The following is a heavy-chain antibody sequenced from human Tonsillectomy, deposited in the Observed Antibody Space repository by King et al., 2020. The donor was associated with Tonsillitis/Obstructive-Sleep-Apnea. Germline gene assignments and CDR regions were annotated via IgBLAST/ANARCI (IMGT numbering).Heavy chain of an antibody. Sequence: VQLQESGPGLVKPSETLSLTCTVSGGSISSYYWSWIRQPPGKGLEWIGYIYYSGSTNYNPSLKSRVTISVDTSKNQLSLKLISVTAADPAVYYCARRTIDYDFWSGSGRWFDPWGQGTLVTVSS. D-gene: IGHD3-3*01. J-gene: IGHJ5*02. CDR3: ARRTIDYDFWSGSGRWFDP. V-gene: IGHV4-59*08. CDR2: IYYSGST. CDR1: GGSISSYY.